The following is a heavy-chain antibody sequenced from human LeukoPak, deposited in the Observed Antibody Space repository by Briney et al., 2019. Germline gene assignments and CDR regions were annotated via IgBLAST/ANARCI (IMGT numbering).Heavy chain of an antibody. CDR3: ARDKRSRSYDILTGYYEGPPNYFDY. CDR2: INWNGGST. V-gene: IGHV3-20*04. D-gene: IGHD3-9*01. Sequence: GTLRLSCAASGFTFDDYGMSWVRQGPGKGLEWVSGINWNGGSTGYADSVKGRFSISRDIAKNSLYLQMNSLRAEDTALYYCARDKRSRSYDILTGYYEGPPNYFDYWGQGTLVTVSS. J-gene: IGHJ4*02. CDR1: GFTFDDYG.